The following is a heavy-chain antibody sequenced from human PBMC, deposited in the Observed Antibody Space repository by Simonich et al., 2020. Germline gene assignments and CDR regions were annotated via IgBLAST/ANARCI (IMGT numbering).Heavy chain of an antibody. V-gene: IGHV3-7*01. CDR3: AREGIAARDAFDI. CDR1: GFTVGSYW. Sequence: EVQLVESGGGLVQPGGSLRLSCAASGFTVGSYWMSWVRQAPGEGREWVGNIKQDGSEKYYVDSVKGRFTITRDNANNSLYLQMNILRAEDTAVYYCAREGIAARDAFDIWGQGTMVTVSS. CDR2: IKQDGSEK. J-gene: IGHJ3*02. D-gene: IGHD6-6*01.